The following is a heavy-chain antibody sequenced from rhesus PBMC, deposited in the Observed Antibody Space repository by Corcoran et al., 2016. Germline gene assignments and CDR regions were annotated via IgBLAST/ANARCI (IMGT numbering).Heavy chain of an antibody. CDR2: IGGSSGST. D-gene: IGHD2-21*01. V-gene: IGHV4-127*01. Sequence: QVQLQESGPGLVKPSETLSLTCAVSCYSISSGYGWRWIRQPPGKGLGWIGYIGGSSGSTNYNPSLKSLVTISKDTSKNQVSLKLSSVTAADTAVYYCARGGVVATAYFDYWGQGVLVTVSS. J-gene: IGHJ4*01. CDR1: CYSISSGYG. CDR3: ARGGVVATAYFDY.